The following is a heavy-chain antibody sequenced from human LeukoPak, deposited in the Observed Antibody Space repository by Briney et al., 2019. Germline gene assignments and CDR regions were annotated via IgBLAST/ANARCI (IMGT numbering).Heavy chain of an antibody. CDR1: GFTFSNYG. D-gene: IGHD2-2*01. V-gene: IGHV3-30*18. CDR3: EKGRGCSSRNCYEFDY. Sequence: GGSLRLSCAASGFTFSNYGMHWVRQAPGKGLEWVAVISYDGTNKYYADSVRGRFTISRDNSKNTLYLQMNSLRAEDTAVYYCEKGRGCSSRNCYEFDYWGQGTLVTVSS. CDR2: ISYDGTNK. J-gene: IGHJ4*02.